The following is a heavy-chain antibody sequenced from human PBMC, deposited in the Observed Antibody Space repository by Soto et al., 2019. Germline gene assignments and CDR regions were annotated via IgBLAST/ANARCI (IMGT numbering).Heavy chain of an antibody. V-gene: IGHV4-34*01. D-gene: IGHD3-10*01. Sequence: SETLSLTCAVYGGSFSAYYWSWIRQSPGKGLEWIGEIHHSGSINYKPSLKSRVTISVDTSKNQFSLELRSVTAADTAVYYCASYGSGSYYNGYYFEYWGQGTLVTVSS. J-gene: IGHJ4*02. CDR1: GGSFSAYY. CDR3: ASYGSGSYYNGYYFEY. CDR2: IHHSGSI.